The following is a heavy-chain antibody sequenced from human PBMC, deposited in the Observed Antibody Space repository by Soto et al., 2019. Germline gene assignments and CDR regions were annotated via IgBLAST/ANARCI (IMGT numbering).Heavy chain of an antibody. D-gene: IGHD2-2*01. J-gene: IGHJ5*02. CDR3: ARDRSSSTSTNWFDP. V-gene: IGHV4-31*03. CDR1: GRSISSGGYY. CDR2: IYYSGST. Sequence: QVQLQESGPGLVKPSQTLSLTCTVSGRSISSGGYYWSWIRQHPGKGLEWIGYIYYSGSTYYNPSLKSRVTISVDTSKNQFSLKLSSVTAADTAVYYCARDRSSSTSTNWFDPWGQGTLVTVSS.